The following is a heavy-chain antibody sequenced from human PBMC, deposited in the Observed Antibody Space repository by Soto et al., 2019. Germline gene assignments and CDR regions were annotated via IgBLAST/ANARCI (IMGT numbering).Heavy chain of an antibody. D-gene: IGHD6-13*01. CDR2: ISYDGSNK. V-gene: IGHV3-30-3*01. Sequence: GGSLRLSCAASGFTFSSYAMHWVRQAPGKGLEWVAVISYDGSNKYYADTVKGRFTISRDNSKNTLYLQMNSLRAEDTAVYYCARVGGYSSSWYRRDYYYGMDVWGQGTTVTVSS. J-gene: IGHJ6*02. CDR1: GFTFSSYA. CDR3: ARVGGYSSSWYRRDYYYGMDV.